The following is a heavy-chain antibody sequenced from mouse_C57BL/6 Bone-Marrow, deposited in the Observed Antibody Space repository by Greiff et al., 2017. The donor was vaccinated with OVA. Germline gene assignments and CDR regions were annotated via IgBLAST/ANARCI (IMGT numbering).Heavy chain of an antibody. CDR1: GYTFTSYW. D-gene: IGHD1-1*01. V-gene: IGHV1-59*01. J-gene: IGHJ2*01. Sequence: VQLQQPGAELVRPGTSVKLSCKASGYTFTSYWMHWVKQRPGQGLEWIGVIDPYDSYTNYNQKFKGKATLTVATSSSTAYMQRSSLTSEDSAVYYCAGYGSSSYFDYWGQGTTLTVSS. CDR3: AGYGSSSYFDY. CDR2: IDPYDSYT.